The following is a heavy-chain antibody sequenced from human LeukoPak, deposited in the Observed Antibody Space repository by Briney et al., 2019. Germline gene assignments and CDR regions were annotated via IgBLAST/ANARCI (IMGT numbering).Heavy chain of an antibody. V-gene: IGHV1-46*01. D-gene: IGHD3-10*01. Sequence: ASVKVSCKVSGYILTELSMHWVRQAPGQGLEWMGIINPSGGSTSYAQKFQGRVTMTRDTSTSTVYMELSSLRSEDTAVYYCAREYMVRGDDDAFDIWGQGTMVTVSS. CDR3: AREYMVRGDDDAFDI. CDR1: GYILTELS. J-gene: IGHJ3*02. CDR2: INPSGGST.